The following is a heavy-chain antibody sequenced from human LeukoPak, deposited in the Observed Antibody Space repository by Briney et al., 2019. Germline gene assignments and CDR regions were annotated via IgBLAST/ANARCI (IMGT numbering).Heavy chain of an antibody. J-gene: IGHJ4*02. V-gene: IGHV3-23*01. CDR2: ISGSGGST. Sequence: GGSLRLSCAASGFTFSSYSMSWVRQAPGKGLEWVSAISGSGGSTYYADSVKGRFTISRDNSKNTLYLQMNSLRAEDTAVYYCAKAPQQRDQEFEVHYWGQGTLVTVSS. CDR1: GFTFSSYS. CDR3: AKAPQQRDQEFEVHY. D-gene: IGHD6-25*01.